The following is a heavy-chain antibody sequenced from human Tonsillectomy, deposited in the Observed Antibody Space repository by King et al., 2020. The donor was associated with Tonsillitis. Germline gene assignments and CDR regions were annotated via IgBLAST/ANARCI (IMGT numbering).Heavy chain of an antibody. J-gene: IGHJ4*02. V-gene: IGHV3-15*07. CDR1: GFTFSNAW. D-gene: IGHD1-26*01. Sequence: VQLVESGGGLVKPGGSLRLSCAASGFTFSNAWMNWVRQAPGKGLEWVGRTKSETDGGTIDYVAPGKGRFSISRDDSKNTLYLQMNSLKTEDTAVYYCTTDGGGSAFDYWGQGTLVTVSS. CDR3: TTDGGGSAFDY. CDR2: TKSETDGGTI.